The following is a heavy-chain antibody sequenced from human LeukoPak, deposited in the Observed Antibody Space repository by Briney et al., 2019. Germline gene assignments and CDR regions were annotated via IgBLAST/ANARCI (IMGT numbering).Heavy chain of an antibody. CDR3: ASVIAADGDDY. D-gene: IGHD6-13*01. Sequence: GGSLSLSCAASGITFCSYAMTWVRQAPGKGLDWVSAISGSGGSTYYADSVKGRFTISRDNSKNTLYLQMNSLRAEDTAVYYCASVIAADGDDYWGQGTLVTVSS. J-gene: IGHJ4*02. CDR2: ISGSGGST. CDR1: GITFCSYA. V-gene: IGHV3-23*01.